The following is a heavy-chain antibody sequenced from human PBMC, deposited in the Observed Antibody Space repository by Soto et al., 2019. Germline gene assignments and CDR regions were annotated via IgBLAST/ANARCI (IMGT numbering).Heavy chain of an antibody. Sequence: QVQLVQSGAEVRKPGSSVKVSCTASGATFNFYTISWVRQAPGQGLEWMGRVIPMLRMSNYAQKFQGRVTISADKSTSTAYLALSSLRSDDTAVYCCATNYGSGSTHFDYWGQGTLVTVSS. D-gene: IGHD3-10*01. J-gene: IGHJ4*02. CDR2: VIPMLRMS. CDR3: ATNYGSGSTHFDY. V-gene: IGHV1-69*02. CDR1: GATFNFYT.